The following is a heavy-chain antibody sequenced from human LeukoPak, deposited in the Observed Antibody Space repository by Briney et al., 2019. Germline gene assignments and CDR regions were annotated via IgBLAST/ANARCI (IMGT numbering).Heavy chain of an antibody. CDR3: ARLATVWLQFDI. J-gene: IGHJ3*02. D-gene: IGHD4-17*01. CDR1: GGSISSSSYY. CDR2: IYYSGST. Sequence: PSETLSLTCTVSGGSISSSSYYWGWIRQPPGKGLEWIGSIYYSGSTYYNPSLKSRVTISVDTSKNQFSLKLSSVTAADTAVYYCARLATVWLQFDIWGQGTMVTVSS. V-gene: IGHV4-39*01.